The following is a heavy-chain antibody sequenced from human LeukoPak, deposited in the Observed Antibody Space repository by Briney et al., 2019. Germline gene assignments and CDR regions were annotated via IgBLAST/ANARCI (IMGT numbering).Heavy chain of an antibody. V-gene: IGHV3-23*01. CDR3: AKDGTEPGYFDY. Sequence: PGGSLRLSCAASGFTFSSYAMSWVRQAPGKGLEWVPAISGSGGSTYYADSVKGRFTISRDNSKNTLYLQMNSLRAEDTAVYYCAKDGTEPGYFDYWGQGTLVTVSS. CDR2: ISGSGGST. J-gene: IGHJ4*02. CDR1: GFTFSSYA. D-gene: IGHD1-14*01.